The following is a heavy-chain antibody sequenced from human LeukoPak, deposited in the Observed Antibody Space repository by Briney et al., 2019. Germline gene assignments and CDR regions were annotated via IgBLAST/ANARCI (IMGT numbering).Heavy chain of an antibody. Sequence: GGSLRLSCAASGFTFSSYGMHWVRQAPGKGLEWVAFIRYDGSNKYYADSVMGRFTISRDNSKNTLYLQMNSLRAEDTAVYYCAKDPGQLLVYYFDYWGQGTLVTVSS. J-gene: IGHJ4*02. CDR1: GFTFSSYG. V-gene: IGHV3-30*02. D-gene: IGHD6-6*01. CDR2: IRYDGSNK. CDR3: AKDPGQLLVYYFDY.